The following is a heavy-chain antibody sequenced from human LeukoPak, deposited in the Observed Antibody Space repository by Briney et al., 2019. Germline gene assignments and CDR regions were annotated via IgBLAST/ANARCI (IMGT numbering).Heavy chain of an antibody. CDR3: ARDRKGGSWFNTPIYYYYGMDV. J-gene: IGHJ6*02. V-gene: IGHV3-33*01. CDR2: IWYDGSNK. CDR1: GFTFSSYG. D-gene: IGHD6-13*01. Sequence: GGSLRLSCAASGFTFSSYGMHWVRQAPGKGLEWVAVIWYDGSNKYYADSVKGRFTISRDNSKNTLYLQMNSLRAEDTAVYYCARDRKGGSWFNTPIYYYYGMDVWGQGTTVTVSS.